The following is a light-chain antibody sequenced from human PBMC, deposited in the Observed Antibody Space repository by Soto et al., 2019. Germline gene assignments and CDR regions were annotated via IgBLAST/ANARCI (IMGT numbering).Light chain of an antibody. CDR1: QSIASY. J-gene: IGKJ3*01. CDR3: QQSYSTLT. Sequence: DIQMTQSPSSLSASVGDRVTITCRASQSIASYLNWYQQKPGKAPKLLIYAASSLQSGFPSRFSGSGSGTDFTLTISSLQPDDFATYYCQQSYSTLTFGPGNKVDIK. V-gene: IGKV1-39*01. CDR2: AAS.